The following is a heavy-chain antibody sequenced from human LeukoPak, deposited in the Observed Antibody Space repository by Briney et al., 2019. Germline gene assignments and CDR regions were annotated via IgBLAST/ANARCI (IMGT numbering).Heavy chain of an antibody. CDR2: IYHSGST. V-gene: IGHV4-38-2*01. J-gene: IGHJ4*02. CDR1: GYSISSDCY. CDR3: ARNATYPFDS. Sequence: SETLSLTCAVSGYSISSDCYWGWIRQPPGKGLEWIGSIYHSGSTSCNPSLKSRVTISVDTSKNQFSLKLTSVTAADSAVYYCARNATYPFDSWGQGTLVTVSS.